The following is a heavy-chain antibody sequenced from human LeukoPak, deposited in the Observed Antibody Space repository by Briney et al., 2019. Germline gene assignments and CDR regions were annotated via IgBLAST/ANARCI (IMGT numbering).Heavy chain of an antibody. Sequence: ASVKVSCKVSGYTLTELSMHWVRQAPGKGLEWMGGFDPEDGETIYAQKFQGRVTMTEDTSTDTAYMGLSSLRSEDTAVYYCATAGIAAAGPISWGNWFDPWGQGTLVTVSS. J-gene: IGHJ5*02. CDR2: FDPEDGET. CDR3: ATAGIAAAGPISWGNWFDP. D-gene: IGHD6-13*01. CDR1: GYTLTELS. V-gene: IGHV1-24*01.